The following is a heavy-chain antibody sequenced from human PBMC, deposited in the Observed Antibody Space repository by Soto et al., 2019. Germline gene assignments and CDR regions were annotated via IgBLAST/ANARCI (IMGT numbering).Heavy chain of an antibody. CDR3: ARFDEADGGVRVGAFDI. CDR2: IYPGDSDT. Sequence: GESLKISCKGSGYSFTSYWIGWVRQMPGKGLEWMGIIYPGDSDTRYSPSFQGQVTISADKSISTAYLQWSSLKASDTAMYYCARFDEADGGVRVGAFDIWGQGTMVTVSS. D-gene: IGHD2-8*02. J-gene: IGHJ3*02. V-gene: IGHV5-51*01. CDR1: GYSFTSYW.